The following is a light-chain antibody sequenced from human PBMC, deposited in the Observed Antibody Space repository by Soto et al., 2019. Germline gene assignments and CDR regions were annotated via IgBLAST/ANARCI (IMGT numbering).Light chain of an antibody. J-gene: IGLJ1*01. CDR2: SND. Sequence: QAVVTQPPSASGTPGQRVTISCSRSSSSIGSYSVNWYQQLPGTAPKLLIYSNDQRPSGVPDRFSGSKSGPSASLAIGGLQSEDEADYYCAAWDDSLNGYVFGTGTKLTVL. V-gene: IGLV1-44*01. CDR1: SSSIGSYS. CDR3: AAWDDSLNGYV.